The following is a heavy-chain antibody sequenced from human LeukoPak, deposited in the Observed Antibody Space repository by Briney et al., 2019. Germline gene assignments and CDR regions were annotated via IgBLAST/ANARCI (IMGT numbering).Heavy chain of an antibody. CDR1: GGSFSGYY. Sequence: SETLSLTCAVYGGSFSGYYWSWIRRPPGKGLEWIGEINHSGSTNYNPSLKSRVTISVDTSKNQFSLKLSSVTAADTAVYYCARYPVTTLDPWGQGTLVTVSS. CDR2: INHSGST. V-gene: IGHV4-34*01. CDR3: ARYPVTTLDP. J-gene: IGHJ5*02. D-gene: IGHD4-17*01.